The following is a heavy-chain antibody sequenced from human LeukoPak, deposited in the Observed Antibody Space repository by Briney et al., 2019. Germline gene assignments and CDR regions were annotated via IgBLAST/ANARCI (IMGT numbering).Heavy chain of an antibody. CDR3: ARPLWGADSNWFDP. CDR2: IYTSGST. Sequence: SETLSLTCTVSGGSISSYYWSWIRQPLGKGLEWIGYIYTSGSTNYNPSLKSRVTISVDTSKNQFSLKLSSVTAADTAVYYCARPLWGADSNWFDPWGQGTLVTVSS. J-gene: IGHJ5*02. D-gene: IGHD7-27*01. V-gene: IGHV4-4*09. CDR1: GGSISSYY.